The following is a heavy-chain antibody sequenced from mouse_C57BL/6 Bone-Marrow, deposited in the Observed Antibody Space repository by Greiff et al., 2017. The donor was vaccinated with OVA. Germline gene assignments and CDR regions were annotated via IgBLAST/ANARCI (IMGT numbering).Heavy chain of an antibody. Sequence: VKLSCKASGYTFTSYWMHWVKQRPGQGLEWIGVIDPSDSYTNYNQKFKGKATLTVDTSSSTAYMQLSSLTSEDSAVYYCARWGLRTVVAPFDYWGQGTTLTVSS. D-gene: IGHD1-1*01. CDR2: IDPSDSYT. J-gene: IGHJ2*01. CDR1: GYTFTSYW. CDR3: ARWGLRTVVAPFDY. V-gene: IGHV1-59*01.